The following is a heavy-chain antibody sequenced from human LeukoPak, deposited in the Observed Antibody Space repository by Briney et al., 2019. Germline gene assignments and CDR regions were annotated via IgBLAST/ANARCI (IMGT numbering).Heavy chain of an antibody. D-gene: IGHD6-13*01. CDR2: INPSGDST. CDR1: GYTFTSNH. V-gene: IGHV1-46*01. CDR3: AKLAASETGEGS. J-gene: IGHJ5*02. Sequence: ASVKISCKASGYTFTSNHIHCVRQAPRQGLEWMGVINPSGDSTSYAQKFQGRVTMTRDTSTSTVYMELSSLRSEDTAIYYCAKLAASETGEGSWGQGTLVTVSS.